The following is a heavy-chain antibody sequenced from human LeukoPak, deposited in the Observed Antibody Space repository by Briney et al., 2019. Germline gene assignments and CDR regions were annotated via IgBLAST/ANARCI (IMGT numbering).Heavy chain of an antibody. Sequence: PSETLSLTCAVSGGSISSSNWWSWVRQPPGKGLEWIGEIFHTGNTNYNPSLKSRVTISVDKSKKQFSLKLSSVTAADTAVYYCATEMYYDGSGPRFDYWGQGTLVTVSS. V-gene: IGHV4-4*02. J-gene: IGHJ4*02. CDR1: GGSISSSNW. D-gene: IGHD3-22*01. CDR3: ATEMYYDGSGPRFDY. CDR2: IFHTGNT.